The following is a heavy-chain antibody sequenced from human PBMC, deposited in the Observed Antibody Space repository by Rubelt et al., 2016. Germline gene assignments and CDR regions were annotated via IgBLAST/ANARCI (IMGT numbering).Heavy chain of an antibody. Sequence: QLQLQESGPGLVKPSETLSLTCTVSGGSISSYYWSWIRQPPGKGLEWIGYIYYSGSTYYNPSLKSRVTISVDTSKNQFSLKLSSVTAADTAVYYCARGSTVWVLRFLEWLRTFDIWGQGTMVTVSS. D-gene: IGHD3-3*01. CDR2: IYYSGST. CDR1: GGSISSYY. CDR3: ARGSTVWVLRFLEWLRTFDI. J-gene: IGHJ3*02. V-gene: IGHV4-59*12.